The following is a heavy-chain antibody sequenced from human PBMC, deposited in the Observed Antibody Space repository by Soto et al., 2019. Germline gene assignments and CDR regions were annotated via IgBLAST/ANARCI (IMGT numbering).Heavy chain of an antibody. V-gene: IGHV4-59*01. CDR3: AREAQDYYFDH. J-gene: IGHJ5*02. CDR2: VAYSGTT. CDR1: PGSISSSY. Sequence: QVQLQESGPGLVKPSETLTLTCTVSPGSISSSYWSWIRQPPGRGLEWIGHVAYSGTTKYNPSLKSRGSISVSTSKRQYSLRLTSVTAADTAFYYCAREAQDYYFDHWGQGILVTVSS. D-gene: IGHD1-26*01.